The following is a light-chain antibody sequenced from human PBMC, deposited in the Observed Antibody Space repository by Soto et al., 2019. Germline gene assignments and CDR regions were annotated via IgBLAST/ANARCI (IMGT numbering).Light chain of an antibody. CDR2: FAS. CDR3: QQYDKWPRT. V-gene: IGKV3-15*01. J-gene: IGKJ1*01. Sequence: VMTQSPATLSVSPGERAALSCRASQSVSTNLAWYQQKPGQPPRLLIYFASTRATAAPARFTAGGSGTEFTLTISSLQSDDLAVYYCQQYDKWPRTLGQGTKVDIK. CDR1: QSVSTN.